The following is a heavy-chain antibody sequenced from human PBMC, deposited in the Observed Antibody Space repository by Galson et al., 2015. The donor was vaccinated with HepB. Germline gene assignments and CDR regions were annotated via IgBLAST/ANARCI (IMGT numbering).Heavy chain of an antibody. CDR2: IYTSGST. J-gene: IGHJ6*03. V-gene: IGHV4-4*07. Sequence: SETLSLTCTVSGGSISSYYWSWIRQPAGKGLEWIGRIYTSGSTNYNPSLKSRVTMSVDTSKNQFSLKLSSVTAADTAVYYCARGGPDGSGSYGNYYYYMDVWGKGTTVTVSS. CDR3: ARGGPDGSGSYGNYYYYMDV. D-gene: IGHD3-10*01. CDR1: GGSISSYY.